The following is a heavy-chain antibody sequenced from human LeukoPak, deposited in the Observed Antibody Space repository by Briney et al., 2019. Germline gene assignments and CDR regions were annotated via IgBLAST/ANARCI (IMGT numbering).Heavy chain of an antibody. J-gene: IGHJ6*02. Sequence: ASVKVSCKASGYTFTSYDINWVRQATGQGLEWMGWMNPNSGNTGYAQKFQGRVTMTRNTSISTAYMELSSLRSEDTAVYYCAKDRRRAVAGTGAYYYYGMDVWGQGTTVTVSS. CDR1: GYTFTSYD. CDR2: MNPNSGNT. CDR3: AKDRRRAVAGTGAYYYYGMDV. V-gene: IGHV1-8*01. D-gene: IGHD6-19*01.